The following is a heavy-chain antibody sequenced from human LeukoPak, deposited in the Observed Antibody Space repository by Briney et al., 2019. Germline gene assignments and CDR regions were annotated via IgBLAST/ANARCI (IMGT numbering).Heavy chain of an antibody. V-gene: IGHV3-23*01. CDR3: AKDPAVYYYDSSGYYFDY. CDR1: GFTFSSYG. J-gene: IGHJ4*02. CDR2: ISGSGGST. D-gene: IGHD3-22*01. Sequence: GGTLRLSCAASGFTFSSYGMSWVRQAPGKGLEWVSAISGSGGSTYYADSVKGRFTISRDNSKNTLYLQMNSLRAEDTAVYCCAKDPAVYYYDSSGYYFDYWGQGTLVTVSS.